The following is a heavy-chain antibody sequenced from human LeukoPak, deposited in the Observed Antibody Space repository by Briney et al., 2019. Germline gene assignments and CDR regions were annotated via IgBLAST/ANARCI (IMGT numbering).Heavy chain of an antibody. V-gene: IGHV3-48*01. D-gene: IGHD3-22*01. J-gene: IGHJ4*02. Sequence: GGSLRLSCAASGLTFSSYSMNWVRQAPGKGLEWVSYITSSSSTIYDADSVKGRFTISRDNAKNSLYLQMNSLRAEDTALYYCAKDTDYYDSSGMIDYWGQGTLVTVSS. CDR2: ITSSSSTI. CDR3: AKDTDYYDSSGMIDY. CDR1: GLTFSSYS.